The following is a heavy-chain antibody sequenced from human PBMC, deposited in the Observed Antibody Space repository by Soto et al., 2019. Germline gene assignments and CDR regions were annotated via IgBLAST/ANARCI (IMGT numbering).Heavy chain of an antibody. CDR3: ARTLFIAAPPGWFDP. Sequence: SETLSLTCTVSGGSISSYYWSWIRQPPGKGLEWIGYIYYSGSTNYNPSLKSRVTISVDTSKNQFSLKLSSVTAADTAVYYCARTLFIAAPPGWFDPWGQGTLVTVSS. CDR1: GGSISSYY. V-gene: IGHV4-59*01. CDR2: IYYSGST. J-gene: IGHJ5*02. D-gene: IGHD6-6*01.